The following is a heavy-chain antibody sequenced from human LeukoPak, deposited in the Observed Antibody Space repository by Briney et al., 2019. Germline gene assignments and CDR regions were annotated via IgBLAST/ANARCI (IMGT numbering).Heavy chain of an antibody. J-gene: IGHJ4*02. Sequence: GGSLRLSCAASGFTFSSYSMNWVRQAPGKGLEWVSYISSSSSTIYYADSVKGRFTISRDNAKNSLYLQMNSLRAEDTAVYYCAKDHMTTLDYWGQGTLVTVSS. CDR1: GFTFSSYS. CDR3: AKDHMTTLDY. D-gene: IGHD4-11*01. CDR2: ISSSSSTI. V-gene: IGHV3-48*01.